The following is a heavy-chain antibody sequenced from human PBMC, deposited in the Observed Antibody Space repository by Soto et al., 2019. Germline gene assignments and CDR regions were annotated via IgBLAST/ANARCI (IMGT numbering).Heavy chain of an antibody. V-gene: IGHV1-69*06. CDR3: AALTTPQIVGYGTPRYSGMDV. CDR1: GDTFTSFT. CDR2: IIPLFGTP. J-gene: IGHJ6*01. Sequence: QVQLVQSGAEVKKPGSSVRVSCKASGDTFTSFTLSWVRQAPGQGLEWMGGIIPLFGTPNYAQKFQGRVTISADKSTNTSYIEVSSLTSEDTAVYYCAALTTPQIVGYGTPRYSGMDVWGLGTTVTVPS. D-gene: IGHD5-18*01.